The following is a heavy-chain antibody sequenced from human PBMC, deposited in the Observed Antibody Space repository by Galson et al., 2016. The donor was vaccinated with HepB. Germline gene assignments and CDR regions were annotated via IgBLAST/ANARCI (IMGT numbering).Heavy chain of an antibody. CDR3: ARHTAPWGIGDFGGPFDS. Sequence: CAISGDSVSTKSATWNWIRQSPSRGLEWLGRTYFRSKWYSDYAVSVKSRITVNADISENQFSLHLQYVTPEDTAVYYCARHTAPWGIGDFGGPFDSWGQGTLVTVSS. CDR1: GDSVSTKSAT. V-gene: IGHV6-1*01. CDR2: TYFRSKWYS. J-gene: IGHJ5*01. D-gene: IGHD5-18*01.